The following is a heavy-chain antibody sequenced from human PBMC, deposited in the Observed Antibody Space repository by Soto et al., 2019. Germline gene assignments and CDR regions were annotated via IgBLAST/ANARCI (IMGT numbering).Heavy chain of an antibody. CDR1: GYTFTSYD. D-gene: IGHD6-13*01. V-gene: IGHV1-8*01. CDR2: MNPNSGNT. Sequence: EASVKVSCKASGYTFTSYDINWVRQATGQGLEWMGWMNPNSGNTGYAQKFQGRVTMTRNTSISTAYMELSSLRSEDTAVYYCARGGAAGTGQTHYYYMDVWGKGTTVTVSS. J-gene: IGHJ6*03. CDR3: ARGGAAGTGQTHYYYMDV.